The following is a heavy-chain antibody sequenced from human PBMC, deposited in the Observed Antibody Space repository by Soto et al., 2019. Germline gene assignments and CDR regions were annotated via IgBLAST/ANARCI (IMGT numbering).Heavy chain of an antibody. Sequence: EVQLVESGGGLVQPGGSLRLSCAASGFTFSSYRMYWVRQAPGKGLEWVSHMNNDGSYTIYAESVKGRFTFSRDNAKNTLYLQMNCLGAEDTAVYYCVRGGYMHACDIRGQGPMVTVSS. CDR1: GFTFSSYR. CDR3: VRGGYMHACDI. V-gene: IGHV3-74*01. D-gene: IGHD6-13*01. CDR2: MNNDGSYT. J-gene: IGHJ3*02.